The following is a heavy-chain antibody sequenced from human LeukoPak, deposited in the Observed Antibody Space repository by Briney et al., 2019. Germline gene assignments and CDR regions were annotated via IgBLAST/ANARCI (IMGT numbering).Heavy chain of an antibody. CDR3: ARSRYYYVCGSYRYTPAEYFQH. D-gene: IGHD3-16*02. J-gene: IGHJ1*01. V-gene: IGHV3-21*01. CDR1: GFTFSSYS. Sequence: PGGSLRLSCAASGFTFSSYSMNWVRQARGKGLEWVSSISSSSSYIYYADTVKGRFTISRDNAKNSLYLQMNRLRAEDTAVYHGARSRYYYVCGSYRYTPAEYFQHWSQGTLVTVSS. CDR2: ISSSSSYI.